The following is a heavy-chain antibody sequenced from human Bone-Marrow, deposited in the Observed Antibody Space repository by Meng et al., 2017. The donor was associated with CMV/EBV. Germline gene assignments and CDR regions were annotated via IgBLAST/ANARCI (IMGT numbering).Heavy chain of an antibody. V-gene: IGHV3-74*01. CDR1: GFTFSSYW. Sequence: GESLKISCAASGFTFSSYWMHWVRQAPGKGLVWVSRINSDGSSTSYADSVKGRFTISRDNAKNTLYLQMNSLRAEDTAVYYCARAALVFDIVVVPAAIQAYFDYWGQGTLVTVSS. D-gene: IGHD2-2*02. CDR3: ARAALVFDIVVVPAAIQAYFDY. CDR2: INSDGSST. J-gene: IGHJ4*02.